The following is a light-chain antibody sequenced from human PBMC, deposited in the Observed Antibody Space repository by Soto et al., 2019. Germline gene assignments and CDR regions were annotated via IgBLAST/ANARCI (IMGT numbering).Light chain of an antibody. CDR2: GNS. CDR1: SSNIGAGYD. CDR3: QSFDSSLGGYV. J-gene: IGLJ1*01. Sequence: QSVLTQPPSVSGAPGQRVTISCTGSSSNIGAGYDVHWYQQLPGTAPKLLIYGNSNRPSGVPDRFSGSKSGTSASLAITGLQAEDEADYYRQSFDSSLGGYVLGTGTKVTVL. V-gene: IGLV1-40*01.